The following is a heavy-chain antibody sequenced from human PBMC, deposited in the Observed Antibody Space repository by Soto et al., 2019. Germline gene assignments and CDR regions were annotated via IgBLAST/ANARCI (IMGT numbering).Heavy chain of an antibody. CDR1: GFPFTTYG. CDR2: ISYDGTNK. CDR3: VWGQYYFGY. D-gene: IGHD7-27*01. Sequence: QVQLVESGGGVVQPGRSLRLSCAASGFPFTTYGMHWVREGPGKGLEWVAVISYDGTNKYYADSVKGRFTISRDNPKNKGYLQMNSLRPEDVALYYCVWGQYYFGYRGQGTLVTVFS. J-gene: IGHJ4*02. V-gene: IGHV3-30*03.